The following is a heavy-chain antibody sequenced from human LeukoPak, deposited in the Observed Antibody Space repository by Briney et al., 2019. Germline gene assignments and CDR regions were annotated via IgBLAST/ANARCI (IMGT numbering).Heavy chain of an antibody. Sequence: PGKSLRLSCAASGFTFSAFGIHWVRQAPGKGLEWVTGISYDGKDRNYAESVKGRFTISRGDSKNTVYLQMSSLTTEDTAVYYCAKDRGGYTYYPFLSYFFDSWGQGTLVTVSS. J-gene: IGHJ4*02. D-gene: IGHD5-12*01. CDR3: AKDRGGYTYYPFLSYFFDS. V-gene: IGHV3-30*18. CDR2: ISYDGKDR. CDR1: GFTFSAFG.